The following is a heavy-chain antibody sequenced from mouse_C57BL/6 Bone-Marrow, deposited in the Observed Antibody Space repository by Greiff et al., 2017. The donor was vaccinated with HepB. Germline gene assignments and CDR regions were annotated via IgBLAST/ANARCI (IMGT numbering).Heavy chain of an antibody. V-gene: IGHV1-22*01. Sequence: VQLQQPGAELVKPGASVKMSCKASGYTFTDYNMHWVKQSHGKSLEWIGYINPDNGGTSYNQKFKGKATLTVNKSSSTAYMELRSLTSEDSAVYYCARWLLLMDYWGQGTSVTVSS. CDR2: INPDNGGT. D-gene: IGHD2-3*01. CDR3: ARWLLLMDY. CDR1: GYTFTDYN. J-gene: IGHJ4*01.